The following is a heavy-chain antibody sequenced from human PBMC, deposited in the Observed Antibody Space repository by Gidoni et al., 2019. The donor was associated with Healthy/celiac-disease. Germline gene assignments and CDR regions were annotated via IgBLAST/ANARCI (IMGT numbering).Heavy chain of an antibody. D-gene: IGHD3-16*01. CDR1: GCTFRSYG. CDR2: IWYDGSNK. CDR3: ARERPRPFYDYGRGRAYGMDV. J-gene: IGHJ6*02. V-gene: IGHV3-33*01. Sequence: QVQLVESGGGVVQPGRSLRLSCAASGCTFRSYGMHWVRQAPGKGLEWVAVIWYDGSNKYYADSVKGRFTISRDNSKNTLYLQMNSLRAEDTAVYYCARERPRPFYDYGRGRAYGMDVWGQGTTVTVSS.